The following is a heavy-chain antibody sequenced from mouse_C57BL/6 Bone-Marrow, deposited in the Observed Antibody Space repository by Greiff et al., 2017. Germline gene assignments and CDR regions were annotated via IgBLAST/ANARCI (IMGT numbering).Heavy chain of an antibody. V-gene: IGHV1-42*01. J-gene: IGHJ2*01. CDR2: INPSTGGT. CDR1: GYSFTGYY. Sequence: EVKLMESGPELVKPGASVKISCKASGYSFTGYYMNWVKQSPEKSLEWIGEINPSTGGTTYNQKFKAKATLTVDKSSSTAYMQLKSLTSEDSAVYYCARSGDGYYVDYFDYWGQGTTLTGSS. D-gene: IGHD2-3*01. CDR3: ARSGDGYYVDYFDY.